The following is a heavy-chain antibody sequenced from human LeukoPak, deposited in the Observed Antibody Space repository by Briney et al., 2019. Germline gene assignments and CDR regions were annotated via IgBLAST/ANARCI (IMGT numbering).Heavy chain of an antibody. J-gene: IGHJ2*01. CDR3: ARSDPQNSRNHWYFDL. V-gene: IGHV1-2*02. D-gene: IGHD4-23*01. CDR1: GYTFTGYY. CDR2: INPNSGGT. Sequence: ASMKVSCKASGYTFTGYYMHWVRQAPGQGLEWMGWINPNSGGTNYAEKFQGRVTMTRDTSISTAYMELSSLRSDDTAVYYCARSDPQNSRNHWYFDLWGRGTLVTVSS.